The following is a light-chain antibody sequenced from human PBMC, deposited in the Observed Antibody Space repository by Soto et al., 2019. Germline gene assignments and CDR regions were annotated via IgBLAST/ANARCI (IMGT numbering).Light chain of an antibody. CDR1: SSDIGGYNY. Sequence: QSALTQPASVSGSPGQSITISCTGTSSDIGGYNYVSWFQHHPGKAPKLMIFDVTNRPSGVYNRFSGSKSGNTASLTISGLQAEDEADYYCSSYTRSDTVLFGGGTQLPVL. CDR3: SSYTRSDTVL. V-gene: IGLV2-14*03. CDR2: DVT. J-gene: IGLJ2*01.